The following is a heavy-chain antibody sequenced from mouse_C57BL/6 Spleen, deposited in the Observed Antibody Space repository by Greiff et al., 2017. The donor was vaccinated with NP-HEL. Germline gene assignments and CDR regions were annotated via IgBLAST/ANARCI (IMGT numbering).Heavy chain of an antibody. J-gene: IGHJ3*01. CDR1: GYTFTSYG. D-gene: IGHD4-1*01. CDR3: ARWDAY. CDR2: IYPRSGNT. Sequence: QVQLQQSGAELARPGASVKLSCKASGYTFTSYGISWVKQRTGQGLEWIGEIYPRSGNTYHNEKFKGKATLTADKSSSTAYMELRSLTSEDSAVYFCARWDAYWGQGTLVTVSA. V-gene: IGHV1-81*01.